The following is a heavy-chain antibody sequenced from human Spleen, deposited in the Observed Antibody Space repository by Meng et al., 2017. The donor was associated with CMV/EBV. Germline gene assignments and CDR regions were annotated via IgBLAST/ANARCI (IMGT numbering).Heavy chain of an antibody. J-gene: IGHJ4*02. Sequence: YGGFFSGYYGSWIRQPPGKGLEWIGEINHSGSTNYNPSLKSRVTISVDTSKNQFSLKLSSVTAADTAVYYCASGYYDSSGYYFSFDYWGQGTLVTVSS. D-gene: IGHD3-22*01. V-gene: IGHV4-34*01. CDR3: ASGYYDSSGYYFSFDY. CDR1: GGFFSGYY. CDR2: INHSGST.